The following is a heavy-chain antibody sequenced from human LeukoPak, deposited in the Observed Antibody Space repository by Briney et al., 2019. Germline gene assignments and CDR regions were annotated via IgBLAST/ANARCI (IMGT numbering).Heavy chain of an antibody. CDR3: AREGPVIEDFWSAPED. V-gene: IGHV1-18*01. Sequence: ASVKVSCKASGYTFTSYGISWVRQAPGQGLEWMGWISAYNGNTNYAQKLQGRVTMTTDTSTSTAYMELRSLRSDDTAVYYCAREGPVIEDFWSAPEDWGQGTLVTVSS. J-gene: IGHJ4*02. D-gene: IGHD3-3*01. CDR1: GYTFTSYG. CDR2: ISAYNGNT.